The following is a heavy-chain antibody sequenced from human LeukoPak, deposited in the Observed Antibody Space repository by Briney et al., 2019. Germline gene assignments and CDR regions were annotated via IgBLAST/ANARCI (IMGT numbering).Heavy chain of an antibody. Sequence: GGSLRLSCAASGFTFSSYAMSWVRQAPGKGLEWVAVISYDGSNKYYADSVKGRFTISRDNSKNTLYLQMNSLRAEDTAVYYCARDRGITGTYFDYWGQGTLVTVSS. V-gene: IGHV3-30-3*01. CDR3: ARDRGITGTYFDY. D-gene: IGHD1-7*01. CDR2: ISYDGSNK. J-gene: IGHJ4*02. CDR1: GFTFSSYA.